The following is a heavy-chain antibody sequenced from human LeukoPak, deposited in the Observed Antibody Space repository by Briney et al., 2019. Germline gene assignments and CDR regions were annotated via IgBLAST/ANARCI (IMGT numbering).Heavy chain of an antibody. Sequence: AGGSLRLSCAASGFTFDDYAMHWVRQAPGKGLEWVSGISWNSGSIGYADSVKGRFTISRDNAKNSLYLQMNSLRAEDTALYYCAKDTVYDSSGTFDYWGQGTLVTVSS. CDR3: AKDTVYDSSGTFDY. CDR1: GFTFDDYA. D-gene: IGHD3-22*01. J-gene: IGHJ4*02. V-gene: IGHV3-9*01. CDR2: ISWNSGSI.